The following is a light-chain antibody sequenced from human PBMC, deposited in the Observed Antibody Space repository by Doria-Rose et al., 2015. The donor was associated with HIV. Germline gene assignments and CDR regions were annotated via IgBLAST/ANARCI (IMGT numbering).Light chain of an antibody. V-gene: IGLV2-14*01. CDR1: SSDVGAYNY. J-gene: IGLJ1*01. Sequence: QSVLIQPASVSGSPGQSITISCTGTSSDVGAYNYVSWYQQHPGKAPKVMIYDVSKRPAGVSNRFSGSKSGNTASLTISGLQAEDEADYYCFSYTTTTTFVFGTGTTVTAL. CDR2: DVS. CDR3: FSYTTTTTFV.